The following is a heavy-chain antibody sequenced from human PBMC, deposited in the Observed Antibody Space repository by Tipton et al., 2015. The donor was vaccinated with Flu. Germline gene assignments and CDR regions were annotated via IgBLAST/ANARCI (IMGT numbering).Heavy chain of an antibody. Sequence: SLSLSCAASGFTFSSYWMSWVRQAPGKGLEWVANIKQDGSEKYYVDSVKGRFTISRDNAKNSLYLQMNSLRAEDTAVYYCARLARAPDAFDIWGQGTMVTVSS. CDR3: ARLARAPDAFDI. CDR2: IKQDGSEK. V-gene: IGHV3-7*03. CDR1: GFTFSSYW. J-gene: IGHJ3*02.